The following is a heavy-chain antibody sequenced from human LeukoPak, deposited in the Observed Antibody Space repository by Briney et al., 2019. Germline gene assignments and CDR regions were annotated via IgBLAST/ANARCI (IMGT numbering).Heavy chain of an antibody. CDR3: ARDHYCSSTSCFDY. D-gene: IGHD2-2*01. J-gene: IGHJ4*02. Sequence: GGSLRLSCAASGFTFSSYSMSWVRQAPGKGLEWVSYISSSSSTIYYADSVKGRFTISRDNAKNSLYLQMNSLRAEDTAVYYCARDHYCSSTSCFDYWGQGTLVTVSS. CDR1: GFTFSSYS. CDR2: ISSSSSTI. V-gene: IGHV3-48*01.